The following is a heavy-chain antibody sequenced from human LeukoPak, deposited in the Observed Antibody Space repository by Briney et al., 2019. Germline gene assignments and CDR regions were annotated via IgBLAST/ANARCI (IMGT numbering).Heavy chain of an antibody. V-gene: IGHV3-74*01. Sequence: QTGGSLTLSCAASGFSFGNYWMVWVRQAPGKGLVWVSNLNSDGSITNYADSVKGRSTISRDNAKNTLYLQMNSLRAEDTAVYYCGRDNNYKVDVWGKGTTVTVSS. CDR2: LNSDGSIT. CDR1: GFSFGNYW. J-gene: IGHJ6*04. D-gene: IGHD4-11*01. CDR3: GRDNNYKVDV.